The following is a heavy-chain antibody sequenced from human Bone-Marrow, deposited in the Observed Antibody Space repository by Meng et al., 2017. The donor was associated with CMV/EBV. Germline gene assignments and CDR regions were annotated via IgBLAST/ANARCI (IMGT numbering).Heavy chain of an antibody. CDR2: IYYSGST. D-gene: IGHD3-3*01. V-gene: IGHV4-39*07. J-gene: IGHJ6*02. CDR3: ARGPPLRFLEWLPYYYGMDV. Sequence: SETLSLTCTVSGGSISSSSYYWGWIRQPPGKGLEWIGSIYYSGSTYYNPSPKSRVTISVDTSKNQFSLKLSSVTAADTAVYYCARGPPLRFLEWLPYYYGMDVWGQGTTVTVSS. CDR1: GGSISSSSYY.